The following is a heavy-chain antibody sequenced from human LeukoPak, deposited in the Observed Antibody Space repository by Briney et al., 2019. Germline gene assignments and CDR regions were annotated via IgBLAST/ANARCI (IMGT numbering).Heavy chain of an antibody. CDR3: TRDRVSSDS. J-gene: IGHJ4*02. Sequence: SGGSLRLSCAASGFTFSGFVMSWVRQAPGKGLEWVSAISGSGGSTYYADSVKGRFTISRDNSKNTLYLQMNGLRAEDTAVYYCTRDRVSSDSWGQGTLVIVSS. CDR2: ISGSGGST. V-gene: IGHV3-23*01. D-gene: IGHD3-16*02. CDR1: GFTFSGFV.